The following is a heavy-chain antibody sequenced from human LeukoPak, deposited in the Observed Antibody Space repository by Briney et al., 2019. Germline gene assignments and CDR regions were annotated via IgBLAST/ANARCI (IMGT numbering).Heavy chain of an antibody. CDR2: VYSDGSRT. Sequence: GGSLRLSCAGSGFTLSSNWMHWVRQAPGKGLVWVSRVYSDGSRTNYADSVKGRFTISGDNAKNTQYLQMNSLRAEDTAVYYCARSGRGGAFDIWGQGTMVTVSS. CDR1: GFTLSSNW. J-gene: IGHJ3*02. D-gene: IGHD1-26*01. CDR3: ARSGRGGAFDI. V-gene: IGHV3-74*01.